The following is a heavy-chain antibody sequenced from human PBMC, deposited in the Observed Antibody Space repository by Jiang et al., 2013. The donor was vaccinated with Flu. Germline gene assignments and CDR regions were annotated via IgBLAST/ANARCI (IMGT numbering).Heavy chain of an antibody. CDR1: GFIFGNYW. CDR3: SRGPD. J-gene: IGHJ4*02. V-gene: IGHV3-74*01. CDR2: ISSDGTKT. Sequence: VQLVESGGDLVQPGGSLRLSCAASGFIFGNYWMNWVRQVPGERPMWVARISSDGTKTDYVDSVKGRFTISRDNADNTLSLQMNSLRVEDTAVYYCSRGPDWGQGTLVTVSS.